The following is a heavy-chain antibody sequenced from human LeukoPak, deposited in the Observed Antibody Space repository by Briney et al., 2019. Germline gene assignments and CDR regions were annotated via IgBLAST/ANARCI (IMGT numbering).Heavy chain of an antibody. CDR2: INPNSGDT. D-gene: IGHD2-2*01. J-gene: IGHJ5*02. CDR1: GYTFSGYY. V-gene: IGHV1-2*02. Sequence: GASVKVSCKASGYTFSGYYIHWVRQAPGQGLEWMGWINPNSGDTHYAQKFQGRVTMTRDTSSSTAYMDLSSLISDDTAVYYCARVQYQLLFEGNWFDPWGQGTLVTVSS. CDR3: ARVQYQLLFEGNWFDP.